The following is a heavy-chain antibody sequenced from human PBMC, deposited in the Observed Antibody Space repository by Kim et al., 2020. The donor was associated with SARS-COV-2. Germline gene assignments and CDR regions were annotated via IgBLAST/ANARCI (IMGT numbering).Heavy chain of an antibody. D-gene: IGHD1-26*01. CDR3: AAEIVGATG. CDR1: GFTFSSYA. CDR2: ISGSGGST. Sequence: GGSLRLSCAASGFTFSSYAMSWVRQAPGKGLAWFSAISGSGGSTYYADSVKGRFTISRDNSKNTLYLQMNSLRAEDTDVYYCAAEIVGATGWGKGTLVTVSS. J-gene: IGHJ4*02. V-gene: IGHV3-23*01.